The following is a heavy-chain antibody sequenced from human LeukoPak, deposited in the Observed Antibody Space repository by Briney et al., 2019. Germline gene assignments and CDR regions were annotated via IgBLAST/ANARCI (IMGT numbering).Heavy chain of an antibody. J-gene: IGHJ4*02. CDR2: INPNSGGT. CDR1: GYTFTGYY. CDR3: AREGEHGDSTSQDY. V-gene: IGHV1-2*02. Sequence: ASAKVSCKASGYTFTGYYMHWVRQAPGQGLEWMGWINPNSGGTNYAQKFQGRVTMTRDTSISTAYMELSRLRSDDTAVYYCAREGEHGDSTSQDYWGQGTLVTVSS. D-gene: IGHD4-17*01.